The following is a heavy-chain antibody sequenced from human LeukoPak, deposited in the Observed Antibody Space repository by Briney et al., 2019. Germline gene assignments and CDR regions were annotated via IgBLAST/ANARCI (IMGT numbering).Heavy chain of an antibody. CDR1: GGSFSGYY. Sequence: SETLSLTCAVYGGSFSGYYWSWIRQPPGKGLEWIGEINHSGSTNYNPSLKSRVTISVDTSKNQFSLKLSSVTAADTAVYYCARTNEEKYSSGWYGPFDYWGQGTLVTVSS. CDR2: INHSGST. V-gene: IGHV4-34*01. J-gene: IGHJ4*02. D-gene: IGHD6-19*01. CDR3: ARTNEEKYSSGWYGPFDY.